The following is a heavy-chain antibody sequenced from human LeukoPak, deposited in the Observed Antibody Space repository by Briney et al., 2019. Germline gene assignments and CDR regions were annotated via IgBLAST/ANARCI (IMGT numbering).Heavy chain of an antibody. CDR3: ASADFYGSGSYYSGSCDD. Sequence: PGGSLRLSCAASGFSFSSYAMHWVRQAPGKGLEWVAVISYDGSKEYYTDSVKGRFTISRDNSKNTLYLEMNSLRNEDTAVYYCASADFYGSGSYYSGSCDDWGQGTLVTVSS. V-gene: IGHV3-30*04. D-gene: IGHD3-10*01. J-gene: IGHJ4*02. CDR1: GFSFSSYA. CDR2: ISYDGSKE.